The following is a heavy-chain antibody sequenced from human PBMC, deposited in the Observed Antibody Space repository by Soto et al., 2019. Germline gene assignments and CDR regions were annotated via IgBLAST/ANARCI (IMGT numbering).Heavy chain of an antibody. CDR2: INPNSGGT. V-gene: IGHV1-2*02. CDR1: GYTFTGYY. J-gene: IGHJ6*02. CDR3: ARDRGSGWYLTYYYYGMDV. Sequence: GASVKVSCKAAGYTFTGYYMHWVRQAPGQGLEWMGWINPNSGGTNYAQKFQGRVTMTRDTSISTAYMELSRLRSDDTAVYYCARDRGSGWYLTYYYYGMDVWGQGTMVTVSS. D-gene: IGHD6-19*01.